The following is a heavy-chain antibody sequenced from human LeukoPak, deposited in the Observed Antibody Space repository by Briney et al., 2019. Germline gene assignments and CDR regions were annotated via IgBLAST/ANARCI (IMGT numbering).Heavy chain of an antibody. V-gene: IGHV3-20*04. D-gene: IGHD2-8*01. CDR3: AREGYRYCTSTDCALYGMDV. Sequence: GGSLRLSCAASGFTFDDYGMSWVRHAPGKGLEWVSGINWNGGSTGYADSVKGRFTISRDNAKNSLYLQMNSLTTEDTAVYYCAREGYRYCTSTDCALYGMDVWGQGTTVTVSS. J-gene: IGHJ6*02. CDR2: INWNGGST. CDR1: GFTFDDYG.